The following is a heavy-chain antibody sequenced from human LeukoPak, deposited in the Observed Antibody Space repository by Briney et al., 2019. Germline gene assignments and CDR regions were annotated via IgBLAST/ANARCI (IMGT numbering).Heavy chain of an antibody. Sequence: GGSLRLSCAASGFSFSFYGIHWVRQAPGKGLEWVALISYDGSDKFYADSVKGRFTISRDNSKNTLYLQMNSLRAEDTAVYYCARVEGSGSYYYSFNYWGQGTLVTVSS. CDR2: ISYDGSDK. V-gene: IGHV3-30*03. D-gene: IGHD3-10*01. J-gene: IGHJ4*02. CDR1: GFSFSFYG. CDR3: ARVEGSGSYYYSFNY.